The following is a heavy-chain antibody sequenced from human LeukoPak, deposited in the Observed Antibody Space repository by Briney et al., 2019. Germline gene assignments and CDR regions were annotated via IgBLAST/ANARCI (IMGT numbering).Heavy chain of an antibody. CDR1: GGSISSSSYY. V-gene: IGHV4-39*07. CDR2: IYYSGST. Sequence: SETLSLTCTVSGGSISSSSYYWGWIRQPPGKGLEWIGSIYYSGSTYYNPSLKSRVTISVDTSKNQSSLKLSSVTAADTAVYYCARAAGGYFDYWGQGTLVTVSS. D-gene: IGHD3-16*01. J-gene: IGHJ4*02. CDR3: ARAAGGYFDY.